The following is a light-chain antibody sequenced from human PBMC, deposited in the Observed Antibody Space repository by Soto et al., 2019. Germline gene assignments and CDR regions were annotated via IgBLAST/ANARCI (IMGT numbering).Light chain of an antibody. CDR1: QDISNY. V-gene: IGKV1-33*01. CDR3: QQYDNLPMYT. J-gene: IGKJ2*01. Sequence: DIQMTQSPSSLSASVGDRVTITCQASQDISNYLNWYQQKPGKAPKLLIYDASNLETGVPSRFSGRGSGTDFTFTISSLQPEDIETYYCQQYDNLPMYTFGQGTKLEIK. CDR2: DAS.